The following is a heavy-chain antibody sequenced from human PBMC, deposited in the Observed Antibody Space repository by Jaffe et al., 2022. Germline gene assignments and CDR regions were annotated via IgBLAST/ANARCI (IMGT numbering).Heavy chain of an antibody. CDR3: ARLPSSGFPLEVGYFDY. V-gene: IGHV4-39*01. CDR2: IYYSGST. Sequence: QLQLQESGPGLVKPSETLSLTCTVSGGSISSSSYYWGWIRQPPGKGLEWIGSIYYSGSTYYNPSLKSRVTISVDTSKNQFSLKLSSVTAADTAVYYCARLPSSGFPLEVGYFDYWGQGTLVTVSS. J-gene: IGHJ4*02. D-gene: IGHD6-19*01. CDR1: GGSISSSSYY.